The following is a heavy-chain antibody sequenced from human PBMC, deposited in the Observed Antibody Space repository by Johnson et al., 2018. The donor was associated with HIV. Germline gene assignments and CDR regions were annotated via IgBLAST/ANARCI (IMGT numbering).Heavy chain of an antibody. J-gene: IGHJ3*02. CDR2: ISSSGSTI. CDR3: ARGGYCVDGSCRHGNAFDI. V-gene: IGHV3-11*01. D-gene: IGHD2-15*01. CDR1: GFTFSDYY. Sequence: QVQLVESGGGLVKPGGSLRLSCAASGFTFSDYYMSWIRQAPGKGLEWVSYISSSGSTIYYADSVKGGFTMSRDNAKHSLYLQMNSLRAEDTAWYFCARGGYCVDGSCRHGNAFDIWGQGTMVTVSS.